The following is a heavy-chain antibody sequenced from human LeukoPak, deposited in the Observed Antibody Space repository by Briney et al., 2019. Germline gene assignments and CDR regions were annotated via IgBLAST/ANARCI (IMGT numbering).Heavy chain of an antibody. CDR3: ARDNWAAGNWFGP. CDR2: ISYDGSNK. V-gene: IGHV3-30-3*01. J-gene: IGHJ5*02. CDR1: GFTFSSYA. D-gene: IGHD6-13*01. Sequence: PGGSLRLSCAASGFTFSSYAMHWVRQAPGKGLEWVAVISYDGSNKYYADSVKGRFTISRDNAKNSLYLQMNSLRAEDTAVYYCARDNWAAGNWFGPWGQGTLVTVSS.